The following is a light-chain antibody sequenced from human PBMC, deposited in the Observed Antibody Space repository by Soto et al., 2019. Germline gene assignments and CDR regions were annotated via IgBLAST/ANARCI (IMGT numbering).Light chain of an antibody. CDR2: GAS. V-gene: IGKV3-20*01. J-gene: IGKJ5*01. Sequence: EIVLTQSPGTLSLSPGERATLSCRASQNIKNNFLAWYQQKPGQAPRLLIFGASSRSSGIPNRFSGSGSGTDFTLTVSRLEPEDSAVYYCQQYGTSPINFGQGTRLEIK. CDR3: QQYGTSPIN. CDR1: QNIKNNF.